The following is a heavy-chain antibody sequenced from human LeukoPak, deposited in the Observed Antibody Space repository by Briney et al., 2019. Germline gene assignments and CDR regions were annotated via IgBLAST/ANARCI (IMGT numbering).Heavy chain of an antibody. CDR2: IGSSGATT. Sequence: GGALRLSCAASGFTFSDEYMSWICQAPGKGLEWVSVIGSSGATTFYADSVKGRCTISRDNTKNTVYLEMTSLRAQDTAIYYCAKVSVGPLSRPTHVALYYGMDVWGQGTTVTVSS. V-gene: IGHV3-23*01. CDR3: AKVSVGPLSRPTHVALYYGMDV. J-gene: IGHJ6*02. CDR1: GFTFSDEY. D-gene: IGHD2-8*01.